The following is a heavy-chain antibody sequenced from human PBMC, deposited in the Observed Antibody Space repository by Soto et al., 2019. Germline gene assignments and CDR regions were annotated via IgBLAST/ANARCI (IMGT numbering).Heavy chain of an antibody. CDR3: AKARGSGTPGPGSY. J-gene: IGHJ4*02. D-gene: IGHD2-2*01. CDR1: GFTFSNYA. V-gene: IGHV3-23*01. Sequence: GSLRLSCAASGFTFSNYAMSWVRQTPGEGLEWVSAISGSGGTTYYADSVKGRFTISRDNSKNTVYLQMNSLRAEDTAVYYCAKARGSGTPGPGSYCGQGPLVTGSS. CDR2: ISGSGGTT.